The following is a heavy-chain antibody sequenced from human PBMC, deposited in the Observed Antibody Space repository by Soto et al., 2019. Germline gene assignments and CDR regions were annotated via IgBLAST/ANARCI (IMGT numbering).Heavy chain of an antibody. D-gene: IGHD4-17*01. CDR3: ARGYGGLPRDYYYGMDV. V-gene: IGHV1-69*13. CDR1: GGTFSSYA. J-gene: IGHJ6*02. CDR2: IIPIFGTA. Sequence: GASVKVSCKASGGTFSSYAISWVRQAPGQRLEWMGGIIPIFGTANYAQKFQGRVTITADESTSTAYMELSSLRSEDMAVYYCARGYGGLPRDYYYGMDVWGQGTTVTVSS.